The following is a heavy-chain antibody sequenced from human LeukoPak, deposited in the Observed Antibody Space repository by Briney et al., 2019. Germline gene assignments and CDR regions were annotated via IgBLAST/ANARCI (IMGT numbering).Heavy chain of an antibody. D-gene: IGHD3-10*01. CDR2: IRYDGSHK. CDR3: AKVLLWFGELIDY. J-gene: IGHJ4*02. Sequence: PGGSLRLSCAASGFIFSDYVMNWLRQAPGRGLEWVAYIRYDGSHKYYIDSVKGRFTISRDNSKNTLYLQMNSLRAEDTAVYYCAKVLLWFGELIDYWGQGTLVTVSS. CDR1: GFIFSDYV. V-gene: IGHV3-30*02.